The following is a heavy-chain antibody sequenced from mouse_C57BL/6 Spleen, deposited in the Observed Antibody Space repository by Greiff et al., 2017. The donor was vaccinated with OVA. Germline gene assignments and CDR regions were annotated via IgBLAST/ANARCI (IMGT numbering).Heavy chain of an antibody. V-gene: IGHV1-74*01. Sequence: QVKLQQPGAELVKPGASVKVSCKASGYTFTSYWMHWVKQRPGHGLEWIGRINPSDSATNYNQKFKGKATLTVDKSSSTAYMQLSSLTSEDSAVYYCAGWLLRAYAMGYWGQGTSVTVSS. CDR2: INPSDSAT. CDR3: AGWLLRAYAMGY. D-gene: IGHD2-3*01. J-gene: IGHJ4*01. CDR1: GYTFTSYW.